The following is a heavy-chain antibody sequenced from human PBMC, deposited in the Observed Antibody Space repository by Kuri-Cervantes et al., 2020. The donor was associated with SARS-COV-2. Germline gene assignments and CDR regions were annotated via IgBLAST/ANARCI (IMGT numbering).Heavy chain of an antibody. V-gene: IGHV3-23*01. D-gene: IGHD2/OR15-2a*01. J-gene: IGHJ4*02. CDR2: ISGSGGST. Sequence: GESLETSCAASGFTFSSYAMSWGRQAPGKGLEWVSAISGSGGSTYDADSVKGRFTISRDNSKNTLYLQRNSLRAEDTAVYYCARETRRAGLSYWGQGTLVTVSS. CDR3: ARETRRAGLSY. CDR1: GFTFSSYA.